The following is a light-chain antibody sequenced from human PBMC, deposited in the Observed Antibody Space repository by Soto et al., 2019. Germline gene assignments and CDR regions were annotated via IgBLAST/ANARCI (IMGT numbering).Light chain of an antibody. Sequence: IVLTQSPGILSLSPGERASLSCGASQSITSSFLAWYQQKPGQAPRLLIYGASSRATGIPDRFSGTGSETDFTLTINRLEPEDFAVYYCQQYGSSGTFGQGTKVDIK. CDR2: GAS. V-gene: IGKV3-20*01. CDR1: QSITSSF. J-gene: IGKJ1*01. CDR3: QQYGSSGT.